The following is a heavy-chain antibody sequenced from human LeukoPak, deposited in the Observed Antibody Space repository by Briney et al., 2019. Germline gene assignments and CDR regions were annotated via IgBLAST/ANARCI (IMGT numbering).Heavy chain of an antibody. Sequence: PSETLSLTRAVYGGSFSGYYWSSSRQPPGKGLEWIGEINHSGSTNYNPSLKSRVTISVDTSKNQLSLKLSSVTAADTAVYYCARVGRFGLPLGSWFDPWGQGTLVTVSS. CDR1: GGSFSGYY. CDR2: INHSGST. V-gene: IGHV4-34*01. CDR3: ARVGRFGLPLGSWFDP. J-gene: IGHJ5*02. D-gene: IGHD1-26*01.